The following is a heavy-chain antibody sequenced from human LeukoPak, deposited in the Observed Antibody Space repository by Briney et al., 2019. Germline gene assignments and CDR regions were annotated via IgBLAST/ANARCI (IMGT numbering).Heavy chain of an antibody. CDR1: GGSFSGYY. CDR2: INHSGSA. CDR3: ARGASYITIFGVDNPFFDY. D-gene: IGHD3-3*01. Sequence: SETLSLTCAVSGGSFSGYYWTWIRQPPGKGLEWIGEINHSGSANYNPSLKSRVTISVDTSKNQFSLKLSSVTAADTAVYYCARGASYITIFGVDNPFFDYWGQGTLVTVSS. J-gene: IGHJ4*02. V-gene: IGHV4-34*01.